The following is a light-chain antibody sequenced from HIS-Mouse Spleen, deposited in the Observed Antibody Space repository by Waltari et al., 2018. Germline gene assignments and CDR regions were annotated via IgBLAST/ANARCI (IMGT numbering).Light chain of an antibody. V-gene: IGKV2-28*01. CDR1: QSLLHSNGYNS. J-gene: IGKJ3*01. CDR2: LGS. CDR3: MQALQTPFT. Sequence: DIVMTQSPLSLPVTPGEPASISCRSSQSLLHSNGYNSLDRYLQKPGQSPQLLIYLGSNRASGVPDRFSGSGSGTDFTLKISRVEAEDVGVYYCMQALQTPFTFGPGTKVDIK.